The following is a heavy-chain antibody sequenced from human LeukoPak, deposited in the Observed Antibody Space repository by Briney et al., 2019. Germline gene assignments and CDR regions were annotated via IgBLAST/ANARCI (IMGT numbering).Heavy chain of an antibody. V-gene: IGHV4-34*01. J-gene: IGHJ4*02. CDR1: GGSFSGYY. CDR2: INHSGST. D-gene: IGHD6-19*01. Sequence: PSETLSLTCAVYGGSFSGYYWSWIRQPPGKGLEWIGEINHSGSTNYNPSLKSRVTISVDTSKNQFSLKLSSVTAADTAVYYCARDSGVVAGIWGQGTLVTVSS. CDR3: ARDSGVVAGI.